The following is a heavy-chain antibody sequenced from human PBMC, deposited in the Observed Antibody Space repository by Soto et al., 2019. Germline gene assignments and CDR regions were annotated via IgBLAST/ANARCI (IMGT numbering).Heavy chain of an antibody. CDR1: GGTVSSYA. D-gene: IGHD3-10*01. Sequence: QLHLVQSGAEVKKAESSVKVSCKASGGTVSSYAITWVRQAPGKGLEWMGVFIPIFVSAHYAPKFQGRITITADESTSTAYMELSGLTSEDTAIYYCARDVSSDTTGFRGYDLWGQGTQVTVSS. J-gene: IGHJ4*02. CDR3: ARDVSSDTTGFRGYDL. CDR2: FIPIFVSA. V-gene: IGHV1-69*01.